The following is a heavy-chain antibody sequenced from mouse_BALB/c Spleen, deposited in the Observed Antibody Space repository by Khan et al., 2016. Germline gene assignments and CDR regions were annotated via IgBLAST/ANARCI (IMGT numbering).Heavy chain of an antibody. CDR1: GYSITSDYA. V-gene: IGHV3-2*02. CDR2: ISYSGST. CDR3: ATTVVAPRFAY. Sequence: EVQLQESGPGLVKPSQSLSLTCTVTGYSITSDYAWNWIRQFPGNKLEWMGYISYSGSTSYNPSLKSRISITRDTSKNQFFLQLNSVTTEDTDTSYCATTVVAPRFAYWGQGTLVTVSA. D-gene: IGHD1-1*01. J-gene: IGHJ3*01.